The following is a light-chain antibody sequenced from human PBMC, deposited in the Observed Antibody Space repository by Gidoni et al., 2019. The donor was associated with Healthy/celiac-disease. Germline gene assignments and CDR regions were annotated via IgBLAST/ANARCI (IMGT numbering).Light chain of an antibody. Sequence: IQLTQSPSFLSASVGDRVTITCRANQGISSYLAWYQQKQGKAPKLLIYAAYTLQSGVPSRFSGSGSGTEFTLTISSLQPEDFATYYCQQQKTFGPXTKVDIK. CDR2: AAY. J-gene: IGKJ3*01. CDR1: QGISSY. V-gene: IGKV1-9*01. CDR3: QQQKT.